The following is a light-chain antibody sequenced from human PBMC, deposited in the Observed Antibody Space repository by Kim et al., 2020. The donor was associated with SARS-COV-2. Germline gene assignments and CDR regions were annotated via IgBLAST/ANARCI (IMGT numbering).Light chain of an antibody. Sequence: ASLGHRVTITCRARQSISSYLNWFQQKPGKAPKLLIYAASSLQSGVPSRFSGSGAGTDFTLTISSLQPEDSATYYCQQSFSSPPYTFGQGTKLEI. CDR1: QSISSY. J-gene: IGKJ2*01. CDR3: QQSFSSPPYT. CDR2: AAS. V-gene: IGKV1-39*01.